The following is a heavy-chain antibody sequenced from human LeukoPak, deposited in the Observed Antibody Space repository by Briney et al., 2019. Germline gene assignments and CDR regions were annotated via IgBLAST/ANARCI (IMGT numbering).Heavy chain of an antibody. J-gene: IGHJ3*02. CDR1: GGSFSGW. CDR3: ASRNGWAFDI. Sequence: SETLSLTCAVYGGSFSGWWSWIRQPPGKGLEWIGEIHHSGGTKYNPSLRSLDTISVDTSKRQISLKMTSVTAADTAIYYSASRNGWAFDIWGQGTVVTVSS. V-gene: IGHV4-34*01. D-gene: IGHD2-15*01. CDR2: IHHSGGT.